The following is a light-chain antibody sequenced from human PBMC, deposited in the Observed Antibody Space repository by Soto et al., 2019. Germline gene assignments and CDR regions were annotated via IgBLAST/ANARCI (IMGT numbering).Light chain of an antibody. CDR1: QSVLYSSYNKSF. CDR2: WAS. V-gene: IGKV4-1*01. Sequence: DIVMTQSPDSLAVSLGERATINCKSSQSVLYSSYNKSFLAWYQQKPGQPPKLLIYWASTRESGVPDRFSGSGSGTDFPLTVSSLQAEDVAVYYCQQYYTTPPTFGQGTTVEIK. J-gene: IGKJ1*01. CDR3: QQYYTTPPT.